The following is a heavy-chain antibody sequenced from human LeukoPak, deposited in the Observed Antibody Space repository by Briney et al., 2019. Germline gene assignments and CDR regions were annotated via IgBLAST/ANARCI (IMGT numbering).Heavy chain of an antibody. V-gene: IGHV3-66*01. CDR1: GFTFSTYW. J-gene: IGHJ3*02. CDR2: IYSGGST. CDR3: ASRTTVTDADGFDI. Sequence: GGSLRLSCAASGFTFSTYWMHWVRQAPGKGLEWVSLIYSGGSTYNADSVKDRFTISRDNSKNTVYLQMNSLRAEDTAVYYCASRTTVTDADGFDIWGQGTMVTVSS. D-gene: IGHD4-17*01.